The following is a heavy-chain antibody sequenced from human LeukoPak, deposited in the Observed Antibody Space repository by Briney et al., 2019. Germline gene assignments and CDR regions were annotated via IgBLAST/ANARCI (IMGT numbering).Heavy chain of an antibody. CDR1: GFTFSSYG. J-gene: IGHJ4*02. Sequence: GGSLRLSSAASGFTFSSYGMHWVRQAPGKGLEWVAVISYDGSNKYYADSVRGRFTISRDNSKNTLYLQMNSLRAEDTAVYYCAHGDWDYWGQGTLVTVSS. CDR2: ISYDGSNK. V-gene: IGHV3-30*03. CDR3: AHGDWDY. D-gene: IGHD3/OR15-3a*01.